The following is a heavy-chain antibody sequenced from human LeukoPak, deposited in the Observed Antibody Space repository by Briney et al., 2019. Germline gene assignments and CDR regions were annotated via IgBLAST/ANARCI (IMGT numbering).Heavy chain of an antibody. Sequence: PGGSLRLSCAASGFTFSSYWMHWVRQAPGKGLVWVSRINSDGSSTSYADSVRGRFSISRDNAKNSLYLQMNSLRAEDTAVYYCAVEMATPYYFDYWGQGTLVTVSS. V-gene: IGHV3-74*01. CDR1: GFTFSSYW. D-gene: IGHD5-24*01. J-gene: IGHJ4*02. CDR3: AVEMATPYYFDY. CDR2: INSDGSST.